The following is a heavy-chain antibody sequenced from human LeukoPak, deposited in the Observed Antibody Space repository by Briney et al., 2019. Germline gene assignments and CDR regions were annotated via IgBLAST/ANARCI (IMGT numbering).Heavy chain of an antibody. CDR1: GFIFNSYW. CDR3: ARDVSTPSYYDFWSGYFREPFDY. V-gene: IGHV3-21*01. Sequence: GGSLRLSCAASGFIFNSYWMNWLRQAPGKGLEWVSSISSSSSYIYYADSVKGRFTISRDNAKNSLYLQMNSLRAEDTAVYYCARDVSTPSYYDFWSGYFREPFDYWGQGTLVTVSS. D-gene: IGHD3-3*01. J-gene: IGHJ4*02. CDR2: ISSSSSYI.